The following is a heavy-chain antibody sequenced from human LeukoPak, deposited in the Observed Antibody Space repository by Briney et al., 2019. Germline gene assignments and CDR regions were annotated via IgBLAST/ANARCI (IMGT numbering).Heavy chain of an antibody. CDR1: GFTFSSYW. CDR3: ASGLSSIAARNAFDI. V-gene: IGHV3-74*01. CDR2: INSDGSST. D-gene: IGHD6-6*01. Sequence: GGSLRLSCAASGFTFSSYWMHWVRHAPGKGPVWVSRINSDGSSTSYADSVKGRFTISRDNAKNTMYLQMNSLRAEDTAVYYCASGLSSIAARNAFDIWGQGTMVTVSS. J-gene: IGHJ3*02.